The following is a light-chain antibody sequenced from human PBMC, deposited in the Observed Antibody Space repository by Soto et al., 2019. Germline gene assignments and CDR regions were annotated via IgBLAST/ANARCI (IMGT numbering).Light chain of an antibody. CDR3: SSYTSATTYV. V-gene: IGLV2-14*01. CDR1: SSDVGAYNY. CDR2: DVS. J-gene: IGLJ1*01. Sequence: QSALTQPPSVSVSPGQSITISCTGTSSDVGAYNYDSWYQQYPGEAPKVIIYDVSHRPAGVSNRFSGPKSGNTASLTISGLQTQDEADYYCSSYTSATTYVFGTGTKVTVL.